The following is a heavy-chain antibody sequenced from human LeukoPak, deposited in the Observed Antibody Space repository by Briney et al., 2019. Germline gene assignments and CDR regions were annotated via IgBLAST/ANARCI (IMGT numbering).Heavy chain of an antibody. CDR3: ARVMYHDSGSYYQYFHH. J-gene: IGHJ4*02. CDR2: INWNAGST. V-gene: IGHV3-20*04. CDR1: GFTFDDYG. D-gene: IGHD3-10*01. Sequence: GGSVRLSCATSGFTFDDYGMSWVRQVPGKGLEWVSSINWNAGSTTYADSVKGRFTISRDNANNSLYLQMNSLRAEDTALYYCARVMYHDSGSYYQYFHHWGQGTPVTVTS.